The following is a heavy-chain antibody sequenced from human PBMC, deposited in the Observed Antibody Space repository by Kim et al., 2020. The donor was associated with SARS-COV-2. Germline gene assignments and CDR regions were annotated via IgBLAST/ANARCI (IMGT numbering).Heavy chain of an antibody. J-gene: IGHJ4*01. V-gene: IGHV3-33*01. CDR1: GFTFSSYG. D-gene: IGHD3-22*01. CDR2: IWYDGSNK. Sequence: GGSLRLSCAASGFTFSSYGMHWVRQAPGKGLEWVAVIWYDGSNKFYADSVKGRFTISRDNSKNTLYLQMNSLRAEDTAVYYCARDSYYDSSGYQFFDYWGHGTLVTVSS. CDR3: ARDSYYDSSGYQFFDY.